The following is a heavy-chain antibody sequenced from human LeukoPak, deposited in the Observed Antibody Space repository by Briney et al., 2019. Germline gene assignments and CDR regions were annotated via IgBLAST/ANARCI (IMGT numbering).Heavy chain of an antibody. V-gene: IGHV4-59*11. Sequence: PSETLSLTCDVSGDSMTNHYWHWVRQPPGKGLESIAQIWHRGHSDHNPSLKSRVSISIDTSRTQFSLEMTSVTAADTAVYFCARGFPNWVGSGYPFDVWGQGLLVTVSS. CDR2: IWHRGHS. CDR1: GDSMTNHY. CDR3: ARGFPNWVGSGYPFDV. J-gene: IGHJ4*02. D-gene: IGHD5-12*01.